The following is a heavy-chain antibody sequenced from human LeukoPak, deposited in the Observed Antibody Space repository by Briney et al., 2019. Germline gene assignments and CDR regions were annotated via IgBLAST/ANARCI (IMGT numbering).Heavy chain of an antibody. D-gene: IGHD3-22*01. J-gene: IGHJ4*02. CDR3: ASRNYYDSSGYPFDY. CDR1: GFTFSTYW. V-gene: IGHV3-7*01. Sequence: GGSLRLSCLASGFTFSTYWMTWVRQAPGKGLEWVANIKQDGSEKYYVDSVKGRFTISRDNAKNSLYLQMNSLRAEDTAVYYCASRNYYDSSGYPFDYWGQGTLVTVSS. CDR2: IKQDGSEK.